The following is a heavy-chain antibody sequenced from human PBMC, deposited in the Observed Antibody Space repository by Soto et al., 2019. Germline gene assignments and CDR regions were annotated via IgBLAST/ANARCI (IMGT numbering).Heavy chain of an antibody. V-gene: IGHV3-48*02. Sequence: GGSLRLSCAASGFTFSSYSMNWVRQAPGKGLEWVSYISSSSSTIYYADSVKGRFTISRDNAKNSLYLQMNSLRDEDTAVYYCARDCPRGIAARRTKHTNDYWGQGTLVSVSS. D-gene: IGHD6-6*01. CDR2: ISSSSSTI. CDR3: ARDCPRGIAARRTKHTNDY. CDR1: GFTFSSYS. J-gene: IGHJ4*02.